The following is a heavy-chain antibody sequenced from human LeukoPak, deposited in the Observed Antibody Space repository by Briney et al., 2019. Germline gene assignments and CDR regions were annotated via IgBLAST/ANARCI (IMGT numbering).Heavy chain of an antibody. V-gene: IGHV5-51*01. Sequence: GESLKISCKGSGYSFTSYWIGWVRQMPGKGLEWMGIIYPGDSDTRYSPSFQGQVTISADKSISTAYLQWSSLKASDTAMYYCARQIYPSGGRRKQQLGHDAFDIWGQGTMVTVSS. CDR1: GYSFTSYW. CDR3: ARQIYPSGGRRKQQLGHDAFDI. J-gene: IGHJ3*02. D-gene: IGHD6-13*01. CDR2: IYPGDSDT.